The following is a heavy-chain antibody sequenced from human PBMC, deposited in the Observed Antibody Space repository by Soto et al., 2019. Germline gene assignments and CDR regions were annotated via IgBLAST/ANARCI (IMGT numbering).Heavy chain of an antibody. CDR2: IIPIFGTA. CDR3: ARDRDNMSYCGGDCWAYNWFEP. J-gene: IGHJ5*02. V-gene: IGHV1-69*13. CDR1: GGTFSSYA. Sequence: GASVKVSCKASGGTFSSYAISWVRQAPGQGLEWMGGIIPIFGTANYAQKFQGRVTITADESTSTAYMELSSLRSEDTAVYYCARDRDNMSYCGGDCWAYNWFEPWGQGTLVTVSS. D-gene: IGHD2-21*02.